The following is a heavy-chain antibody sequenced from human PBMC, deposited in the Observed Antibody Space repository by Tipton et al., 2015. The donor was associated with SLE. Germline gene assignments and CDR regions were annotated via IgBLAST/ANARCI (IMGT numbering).Heavy chain of an antibody. CDR3: ARRVDSGYDINWFDP. Sequence: TLSLTCTVSGGSIGPYYWHWIRQSPGKALEWIGYIYFDGNSNGRGNYNPSLKSRVTMSVDPSKMQFSLKLSSVTAADTAVYYCARRVDSGYDINWFDPWGQGIQVTVSS. D-gene: IGHD5-12*01. J-gene: IGHJ5*02. CDR2: IYFDGNS. CDR1: GGSIGPYY. V-gene: IGHV4-59*12.